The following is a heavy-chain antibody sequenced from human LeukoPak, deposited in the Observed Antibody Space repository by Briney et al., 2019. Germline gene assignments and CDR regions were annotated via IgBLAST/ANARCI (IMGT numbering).Heavy chain of an antibody. Sequence: GGSLRLSCAASGFTFRSFWMHWVRQAPGKGLVWVSRINSDGSSTSYADSVKGRFTISRDNSKNTLYLQMNSLRAEDTAVYYCAKDPASSVAGTLGDYWGQGTLVTVSS. CDR3: AKDPASSVAGTLGDY. J-gene: IGHJ4*02. CDR1: GFTFRSFW. V-gene: IGHV3-74*01. CDR2: INSDGSST. D-gene: IGHD6-19*01.